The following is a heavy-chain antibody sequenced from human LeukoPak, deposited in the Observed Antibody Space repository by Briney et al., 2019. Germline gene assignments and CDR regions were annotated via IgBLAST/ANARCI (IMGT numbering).Heavy chain of an antibody. CDR3: ASYGSSTSPYAFDI. CDR1: GGSISSGGYY. D-gene: IGHD2-2*01. Sequence: SQTLSLTCTVSGGSISSGGYYWSWIRQHPGKGLEWIGYIYYSGSTYYNPSLKSRVTISVDTSKNQFSLKLSSVTAADTAVYYCASYGSSTSPYAFDIWGQGTMVTVSS. V-gene: IGHV4-31*03. CDR2: IYYSGST. J-gene: IGHJ3*02.